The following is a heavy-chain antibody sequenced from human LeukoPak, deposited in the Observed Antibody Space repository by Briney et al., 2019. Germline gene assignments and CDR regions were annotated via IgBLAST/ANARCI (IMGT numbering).Heavy chain of an antibody. CDR1: GGSISTYY. CDR3: ARVDRSGYYYYYMDV. J-gene: IGHJ6*03. V-gene: IGHV4-59*01. CDR2: IYYSGST. Sequence: ASETLSLTCTVSGGSISTYYWSWIRQPPGKGLEWIGYIYYSGSTNYNPSLTSRVTISLDTSKNQFSLRLSSVTAADTAVYYCARVDRSGYYYYYMDVWGKGTTVTVSS.